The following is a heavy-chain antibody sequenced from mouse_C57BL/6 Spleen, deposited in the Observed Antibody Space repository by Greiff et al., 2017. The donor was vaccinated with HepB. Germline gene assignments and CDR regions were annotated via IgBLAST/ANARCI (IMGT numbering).Heavy chain of an antibody. CDR2: INPNNGGT. V-gene: IGHV1-18*01. CDR3: ARYHDGYYYFDY. D-gene: IGHD2-3*01. Sequence: EVQLVESGPELVKPGASVKIPCKASGYTFTDYNMDWVKQSHGKSLEWIGDINPNNGGTIYNQKFKGKATLTVDKSSSTAYMELRSLTSEDTAVYYCARYHDGYYYFDYWGQGTTLTVSS. CDR1: GYTFTDYN. J-gene: IGHJ2*01.